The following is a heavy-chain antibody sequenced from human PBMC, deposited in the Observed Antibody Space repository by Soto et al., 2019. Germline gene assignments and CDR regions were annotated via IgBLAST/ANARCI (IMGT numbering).Heavy chain of an antibody. CDR1: GFTFSSYW. J-gene: IGHJ5*02. Sequence: EVQLVESGGGLVQPGGSLRLSCAASGFTFSSYWMHWVRQAPGKGLVWVSRINSDGSSTSYADSVKGRFTISRDNAKNTLYLQMNGLRAEDTAVYYCARGTSGSSSRVRWFDPWGQGTLVTVSS. CDR3: ARGTSGSSSRVRWFDP. CDR2: INSDGSST. V-gene: IGHV3-74*01. D-gene: IGHD6-6*01.